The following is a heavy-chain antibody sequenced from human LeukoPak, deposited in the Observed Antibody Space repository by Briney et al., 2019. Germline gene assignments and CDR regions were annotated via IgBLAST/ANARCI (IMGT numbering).Heavy chain of an antibody. J-gene: IGHJ6*04. CDR1: GGSFSGYY. Sequence: SETLSLTCAVYGGSFSGYYWNWIRQPPGKGLEWIGEVNHSGSTNYNPSLKSRVTISVDTSKNQFSLKLSSVTAADTAVYYCARGIGYSGYGRGRRMDVWGKGTTVTVSS. CDR3: ARGIGYSGYGRGRRMDV. CDR2: VNHSGST. D-gene: IGHD5-12*01. V-gene: IGHV4-34*01.